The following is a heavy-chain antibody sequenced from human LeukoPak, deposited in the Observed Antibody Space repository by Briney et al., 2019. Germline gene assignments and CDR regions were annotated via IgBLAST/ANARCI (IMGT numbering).Heavy chain of an antibody. V-gene: IGHV3-30*18. CDR3: AKTEAVAGLHFDY. CDR1: GFTFSSYG. Sequence: GGSLRLSCAASGFTFSSYGMHWVRQAPGKGLEWVAVISYDGSNKYYADSVKGRFTISRDNSKNTLYLQMNSLRAEDTAVYYCAKTEAVAGLHFDYWGQGTLVTVSS. D-gene: IGHD6-19*01. J-gene: IGHJ4*02. CDR2: ISYDGSNK.